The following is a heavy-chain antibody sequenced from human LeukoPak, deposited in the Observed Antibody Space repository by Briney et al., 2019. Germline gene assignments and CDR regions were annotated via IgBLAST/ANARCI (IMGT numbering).Heavy chain of an antibody. Sequence: GGSLRLSCAASGFTFNNYGMHWVRQAPGKGLEWMALIWYDGSNKYYADSVKGRFTISRDNSKNTLYLQMNSLRAEDTAVYYCAKEGDIVVVLAAPVYYWGQGTLVTVSS. V-gene: IGHV3-33*06. J-gene: IGHJ4*02. CDR2: IWYDGSNK. D-gene: IGHD2-2*01. CDR3: AKEGDIVVVLAAPVYY. CDR1: GFTFNNYG.